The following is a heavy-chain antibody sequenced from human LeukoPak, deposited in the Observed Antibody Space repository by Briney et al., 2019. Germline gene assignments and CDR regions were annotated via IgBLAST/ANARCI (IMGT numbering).Heavy chain of an antibody. J-gene: IGHJ3*02. CDR3: AKDYDFWSGLLDAFDI. V-gene: IGHV3-30*02. CDR2: IRYDGSNK. D-gene: IGHD3-3*01. CDR1: GFTFSSYG. Sequence: GGSLRLSCAASGFTFSSYGMHWVRQAPGKGLEWVAFIRYDGSNKYYADSVKGRFTISRDNSKNTLYLQMNSLRAEDTAVYYCAKDYDFWSGLLDAFDIWGQGTMVTVSS.